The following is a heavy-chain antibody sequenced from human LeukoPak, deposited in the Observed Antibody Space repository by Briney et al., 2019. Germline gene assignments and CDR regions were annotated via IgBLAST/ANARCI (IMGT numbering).Heavy chain of an antibody. Sequence: PGGSLRLSCVASGFTYRRYSMNWVRQAPGKGLEWVSTISSGSDYIYHADSVRGRFTISRDNAKNSLHLQMNSLRAEDTAVYYCAGGSGYLITSWGQGTLVTVSS. CDR2: ISSGSDYI. CDR1: GFTYRRYS. CDR3: AGGSGYLITS. V-gene: IGHV3-21*01. D-gene: IGHD3-9*01. J-gene: IGHJ5*02.